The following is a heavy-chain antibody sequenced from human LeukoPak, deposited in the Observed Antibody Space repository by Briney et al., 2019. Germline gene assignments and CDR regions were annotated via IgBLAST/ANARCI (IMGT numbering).Heavy chain of an antibody. J-gene: IGHJ4*02. V-gene: IGHV3-30*04. D-gene: IGHD6-19*01. CDR2: ISYDGSNK. CDR3: ARPPEQWLVLGYFDY. CDR1: GFTFSSYA. Sequence: GGSLRLSCAASGFTFSSYAMHWVRQAPGEGLEWVAVISYDGSNKYYADSVKGRFTISRDNSKNTLYLQMNSLRAEDTAVYYCARPPEQWLVLGYFDYWGQGTLVTVSS.